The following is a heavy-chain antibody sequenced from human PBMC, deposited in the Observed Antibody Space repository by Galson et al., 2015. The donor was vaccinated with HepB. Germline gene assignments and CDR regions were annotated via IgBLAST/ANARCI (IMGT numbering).Heavy chain of an antibody. CDR2: IWYDGSNK. CDR1: GFTFSSYG. Sequence: SLRLSCAASGFTFSSYGMHWVRQAPGEGLEWVAVIWYDGSNKYYADSVKGRFTISRDNSKNALYLQMNSLRAEDTAVYYCARDRGIATPFDYWGQGTLVTVSS. CDR3: ARDRGIATPFDY. D-gene: IGHD6-13*01. V-gene: IGHV3-33*01. J-gene: IGHJ4*02.